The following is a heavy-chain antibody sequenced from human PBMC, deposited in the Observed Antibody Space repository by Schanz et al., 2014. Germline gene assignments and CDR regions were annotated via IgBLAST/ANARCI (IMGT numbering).Heavy chain of an antibody. CDR2: IKQDGTEE. CDR3: ARYPRSLGAFDV. Sequence: DVQLVESGGGLVQPGGSLRLSCAASGFTFTGHWMSWVRQAPGKGLEWVATIKQDGTEEKYVDSVRGRFTISRDNARDSLFLRMNSLRAEDTAVYYCARYPRSLGAFDVWGQGTVVAVS. CDR1: GFTFTGHW. D-gene: IGHD3-16*01. V-gene: IGHV3-7*01. J-gene: IGHJ3*01.